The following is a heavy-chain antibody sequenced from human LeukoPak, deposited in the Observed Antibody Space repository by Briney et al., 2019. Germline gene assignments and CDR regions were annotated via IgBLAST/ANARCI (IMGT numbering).Heavy chain of an antibody. J-gene: IGHJ4*02. D-gene: IGHD3-9*01. CDR2: IYYSGST. Sequence: PSETLSLTCTVSGGSISSYYWSWIRQPPGKGLEWIGYIYYSGSTNYNPSLKSRVTISVDTSKNQFSLKLSSVTAADTAVYYCARAPGYSLPYYFDYWGQGTLVTVSS. V-gene: IGHV4-59*01. CDR3: ARAPGYSLPYYFDY. CDR1: GGSISSYY.